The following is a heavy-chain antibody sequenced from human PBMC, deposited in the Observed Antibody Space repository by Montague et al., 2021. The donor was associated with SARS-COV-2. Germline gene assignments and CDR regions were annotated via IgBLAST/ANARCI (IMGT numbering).Heavy chain of an antibody. D-gene: IGHD5-18*01. Sequence: SETLSLTCTVTGGPVSGSSDYWGWIRQSPGKGLEWIASFDYSGNTYYSPSLKSRLTISVDTSKNQFSLKLNSVTAADTALYYCARREYSYGRGDWGQGTLVTVSS. CDR1: GGPVSGSSDY. J-gene: IGHJ4*02. V-gene: IGHV4-39*01. CDR2: FDYSGNT. CDR3: ARREYSYGRGD.